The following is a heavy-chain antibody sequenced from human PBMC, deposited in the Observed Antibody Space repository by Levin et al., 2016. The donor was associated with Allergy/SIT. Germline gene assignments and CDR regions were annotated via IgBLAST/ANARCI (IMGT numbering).Heavy chain of an antibody. CDR2: ISSSSNYI. V-gene: IGHV3-21*01. J-gene: IGHJ4*02. D-gene: IGHD2-8*01. CDR3: ARGSAYCTKGVCYDGGDY. Sequence: VRQAPGKGLEWVSSISSSSNYIYYADSVKGRFTISRDNAKNSLYLQMNSLRAEDTAVYYCARGSAYCTKGVCYDGGDYWGQGILVTVSS.